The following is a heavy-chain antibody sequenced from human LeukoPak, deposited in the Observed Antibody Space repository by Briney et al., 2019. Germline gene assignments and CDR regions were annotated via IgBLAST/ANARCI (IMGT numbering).Heavy chain of an antibody. CDR2: ISSSSSTI. CDR3: ARLRQWLRNNAFDI. Sequence: GGSLRLSCAASGFTFSSYSMTWVRQAPGKGLEWVSYISSSSSTIYYADSVKGRFTISRDNAKNSLYLQMNSLRAEDTAAYYCARLRQWLRNNAFDIWGQGTMVTVSS. CDR1: GFTFSSYS. D-gene: IGHD6-19*01. V-gene: IGHV3-48*01. J-gene: IGHJ3*02.